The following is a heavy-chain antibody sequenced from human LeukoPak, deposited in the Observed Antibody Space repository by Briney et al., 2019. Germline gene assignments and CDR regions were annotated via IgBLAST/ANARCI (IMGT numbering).Heavy chain of an antibody. CDR1: GYTFSPYW. D-gene: IGHD3-10*02. J-gene: IGHJ4*02. CDR3: TRENYVPDS. Sequence: GGSLRLSCVASGYTFSPYWMSWVRQTPGKGLEWVASISNGGSATYYVDSVRGRFTISRGDAKNSLFLQMNGLRADDTAVYYCTRENYVPDSWGQGTQVTVSS. CDR2: ISNGGSAT. V-gene: IGHV3-7*03.